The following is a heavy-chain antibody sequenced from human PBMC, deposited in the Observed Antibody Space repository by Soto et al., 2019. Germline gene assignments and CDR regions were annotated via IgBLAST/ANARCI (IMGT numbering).Heavy chain of an antibody. J-gene: IGHJ6*02. CDR3: ARGGSHCGSGSYYNVGYYYYGMDV. Sequence: QVQLVQSGAEVKKPGSSVKVSCKASGGTFSSYAISWVRQAPGQGLEWMGGIIPIFGTANYAQKFQGRVTVPADDSTSTAYMELRSLRSEDTAVYYCARGGSHCGSGSYYNVGYYYYGMDVWGQGTTVTVSS. CDR2: IIPIFGTA. V-gene: IGHV1-69*01. D-gene: IGHD3-10*01. CDR1: GGTFSSYA.